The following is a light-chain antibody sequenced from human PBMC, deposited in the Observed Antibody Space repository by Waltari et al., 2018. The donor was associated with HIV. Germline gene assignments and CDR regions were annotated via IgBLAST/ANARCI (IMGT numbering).Light chain of an antibody. CDR3: TSYAGINNYVR. CDR2: EVN. V-gene: IGLV2-8*01. CDR1: SSDVGNYNY. Sequence: QSALTQPPSASGSPGQSVTIYCRGTSSDVGNYNYVSWYQQPPGKVPKLIIYEVNRGPSGVSVRFAGSKSGSTASLSVSGLQAEDEGDYYCTSYAGINNYVRFGGGTKLTVL. J-gene: IGLJ2*01.